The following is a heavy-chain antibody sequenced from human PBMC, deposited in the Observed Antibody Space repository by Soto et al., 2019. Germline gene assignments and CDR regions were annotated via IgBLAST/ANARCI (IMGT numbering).Heavy chain of an antibody. CDR2: ISGSGGST. D-gene: IGHD3-10*01. J-gene: IGHJ4*02. V-gene: IGHV3-23*01. CDR3: AKDTRQLWFGELSPSFDY. Sequence: GGSLRLSCAASGFTFSSYAMSWVRQAPGKGLEWVSAISGSGGSTYYADSVKGRFTISRDNSKNTLYLQMNSLRAEDTAVYYCAKDTRQLWFGELSPSFDYWGQGTLVTVSS. CDR1: GFTFSSYA.